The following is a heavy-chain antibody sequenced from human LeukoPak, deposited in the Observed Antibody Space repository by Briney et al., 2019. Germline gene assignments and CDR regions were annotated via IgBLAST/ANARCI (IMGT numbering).Heavy chain of an antibody. Sequence: PSETLSLTCAVSGGSISSGGYSWSWIRQPPGKGLEWIGYIYHSGSTYYNPSLKSRVTISVDRSKNQFSLKLSSVTAADTAVYYCARAYYYDSSGYYSYYFDYWGQGTLVTVSS. CDR1: GGSISSGGYS. CDR3: ARAYYYDSSGYYSYYFDY. V-gene: IGHV4-30-2*01. J-gene: IGHJ4*02. D-gene: IGHD3-22*01. CDR2: IYHSGST.